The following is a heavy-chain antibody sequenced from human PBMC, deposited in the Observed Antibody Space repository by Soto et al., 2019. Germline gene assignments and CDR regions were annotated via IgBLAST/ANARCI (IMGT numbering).Heavy chain of an antibody. V-gene: IGHV1-18*04. CDR3: AKDSGIPDFGAVIHAFDV. J-gene: IGHJ3*01. CDR2: ISTHNGNT. Sequence: GPSVKVSCKASVFTSSGISWVRQAPGQRLEWMGWISTHNGNTIYAQKFQGRVIMTMDTSTTTVYMELRSLRAEDTAVYYCAKDSGIPDFGAVIHAFDVWGQGTPVTVSS. CDR1: VFTSSG. D-gene: IGHD3-3*01.